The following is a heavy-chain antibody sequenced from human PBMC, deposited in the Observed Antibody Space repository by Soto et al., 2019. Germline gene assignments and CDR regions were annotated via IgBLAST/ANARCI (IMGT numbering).Heavy chain of an antibody. CDR2: ISYDGSNK. J-gene: IGHJ4*02. V-gene: IGHV3-30-3*01. CDR1: GFTFISYA. Sequence: RRLSCAASGFTFISYAMHWVRQAPGKGLEWVAVISYDGSNKYYADSVKGRFTISRDNSKNTLYLQMNSLRAEDTAVYYRAREGRGARRLYFDYGGQGNQVTVCS. CDR3: AREGRGARRLYFDY. D-gene: IGHD1-26*01.